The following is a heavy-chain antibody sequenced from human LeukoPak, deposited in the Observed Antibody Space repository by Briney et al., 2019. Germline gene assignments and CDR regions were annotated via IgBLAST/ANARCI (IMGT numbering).Heavy chain of an antibody. CDR3: ARSRGATGYYWVDY. CDR2: ISTNSHYI. V-gene: IGHV3-21*01. J-gene: IGHJ4*02. Sequence: GGSLRLSCAASGFTFISYSINWVRQAPGKGLEWVSSISTNSHYIYYADSVKGRFTISRDNAKNSLYLQMHSLRAEDTAVYYCARSRGATGYYWVDYWGQGTLVTVSS. D-gene: IGHD3-22*01. CDR1: GFTFISYS.